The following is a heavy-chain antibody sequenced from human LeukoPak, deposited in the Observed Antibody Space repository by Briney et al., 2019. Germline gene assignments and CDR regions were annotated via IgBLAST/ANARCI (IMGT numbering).Heavy chain of an antibody. V-gene: IGHV4-38-2*02. CDR1: GYSISSGYS. CDR2: THHSGAT. CDR3: ARVPGAYYDSLIGFGSGWFDP. D-gene: IGHD3-3*01. J-gene: IGHJ5*02. Sequence: SETLSLTCTVSGYSISSGYSWGWVRQSPRTGLESIGITHHSGATYYNPSLRSRLTISIDTFKNQFSLRLRSVTAADTAVYYCARVPGAYYDSLIGFGSGWFDPWGQGILVTVSS.